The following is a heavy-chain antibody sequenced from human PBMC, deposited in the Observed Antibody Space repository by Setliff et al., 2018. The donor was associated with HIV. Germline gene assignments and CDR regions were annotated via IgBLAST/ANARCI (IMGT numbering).Heavy chain of an antibody. D-gene: IGHD6-19*01. V-gene: IGHV1-2*02. J-gene: IGHJ3*01. CDR1: GYTFTAHH. CDR2: IIPKSGET. Sequence: ASVKVSCKSSGYTFTAHHIHWVRQAPGQGPEWMGWIIPKSGETSYAEKFRGRVTMTRDTSLSTAYMELRSLRSDDTAVYYCGRVPYRSAWFSGGHNPFDVWGQGTMVTVSS. CDR3: GRVPYRSAWFSGGHNPFDV.